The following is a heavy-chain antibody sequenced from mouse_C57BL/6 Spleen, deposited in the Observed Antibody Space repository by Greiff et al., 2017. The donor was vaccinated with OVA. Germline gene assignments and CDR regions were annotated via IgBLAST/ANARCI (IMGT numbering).Heavy chain of an antibody. Sequence: EVKLQESVAELVRPGASVKLSCTASGFNIKNTYMHWVKQRPEQGLEWIGRIDPANGNTKSAPKFQGKATIHADTSSSPAYLQLSSLTSEATAFYYCARSGNCYFDDWGKGTTLTVSS. J-gene: IGHJ2*01. V-gene: IGHV14-3*01. CDR2: IDPANGNT. D-gene: IGHD2-1*01. CDR1: GFNIKNTY. CDR3: ARSGNCYFDD.